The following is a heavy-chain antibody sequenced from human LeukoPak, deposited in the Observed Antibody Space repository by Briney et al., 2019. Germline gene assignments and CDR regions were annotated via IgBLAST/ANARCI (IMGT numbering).Heavy chain of an antibody. V-gene: IGHV3-53*01. J-gene: IGHJ3*02. D-gene: IGHD6-25*01. CDR3: ARRSAAKDAFDI. CDR2: LHSDGTT. Sequence: GGSLRLSCVVSGFSVSSKYMNWVRQAPGKGLEWVSLLHSDGTTYYADSVKGRFTISRDNSKNTLYLQMNSLRAEDTAVYYCARRSAAKDAFDIWGQGTMVTVSS. CDR1: GFSVSSKY.